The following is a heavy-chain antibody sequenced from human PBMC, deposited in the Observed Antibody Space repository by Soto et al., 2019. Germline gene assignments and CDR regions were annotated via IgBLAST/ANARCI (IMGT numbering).Heavy chain of an antibody. CDR1: GYTFTGYY. CDR3: ARDSGYCTSTSCYYFDS. D-gene: IGHD2-2*01. J-gene: IGHJ4*02. Sequence: ASVKVSCKASGYTFTGYYMHWVRQAPGQGLEWMGWISPDSGGTNYAQKFQGRVTMTRDTSITTAYMELTSLRSDDTAVYFCARDSGYCTSTSCYYFDSWGRGSQVTISS. V-gene: IGHV1-2*02. CDR2: ISPDSGGT.